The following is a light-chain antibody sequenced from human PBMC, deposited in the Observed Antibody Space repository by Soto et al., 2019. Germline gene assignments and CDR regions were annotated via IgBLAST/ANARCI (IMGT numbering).Light chain of an antibody. CDR3: AAWGDSLNTWV. V-gene: IGLV1-44*01. CDR2: SDD. CDR1: SSNIGSNA. Sequence: QSVLTQPPSASGTPGQRVTISCSGSSSNIGSNAVSWYQHFPGTAPKVLIYSDDQRTSGVPDRFSGSKSGTSASLAISGLQAEDEADYFCAAWGDSLNTWVFGGGTKLTVL. J-gene: IGLJ3*02.